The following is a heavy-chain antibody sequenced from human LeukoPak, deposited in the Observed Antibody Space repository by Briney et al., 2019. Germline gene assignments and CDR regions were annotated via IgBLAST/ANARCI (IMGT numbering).Heavy chain of an antibody. V-gene: IGHV3-21*01. J-gene: IGHJ4*02. CDR2: ISSSSSYI. D-gene: IGHD2-21*02. CDR1: GFTFSSYS. CDR3: ARGGVVVTAQKIDY. Sequence: GGSLRLSCAASGFTFSSYSMNWVRQAPGKGLEWVSSISSSSSYIYYADSVKGRFTISRDNAKNSLYLQMNSLRAEDTAVYYCARGGVVVTAQKIDYWGQGTLVTVSS.